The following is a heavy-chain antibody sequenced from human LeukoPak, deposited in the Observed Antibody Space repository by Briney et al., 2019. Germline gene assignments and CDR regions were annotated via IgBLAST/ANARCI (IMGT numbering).Heavy chain of an antibody. CDR1: GVSISSYY. D-gene: IGHD7-27*01. CDR3: ARIKTLTGDPDAFDI. J-gene: IGHJ3*02. V-gene: IGHV4-59*01. Sequence: SETLSLTCTVSGVSISSYYWSWLRQPPGKGLEGVGYIYYSGSTNYNPSLKSRVTISVDTSKNQFSLKLSSVTAADTAVYYCARIKTLTGDPDAFDIWGQGTMVTVSS. CDR2: IYYSGST.